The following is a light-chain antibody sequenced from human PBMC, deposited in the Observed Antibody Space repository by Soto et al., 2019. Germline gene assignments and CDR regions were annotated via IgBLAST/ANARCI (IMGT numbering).Light chain of an antibody. CDR3: QQRVNWWT. Sequence: EVVLTQSPDTLSLSLGESATLSCRASQSVNNHLAWYQHRPGQAPRLLMYDVSKRATGIPARFSGSGSGTDFTHTISSVEPEDFAVYFCQQRVNWWTFGQGTKVEMK. CDR2: DVS. CDR1: QSVNNH. J-gene: IGKJ1*01. V-gene: IGKV3-11*01.